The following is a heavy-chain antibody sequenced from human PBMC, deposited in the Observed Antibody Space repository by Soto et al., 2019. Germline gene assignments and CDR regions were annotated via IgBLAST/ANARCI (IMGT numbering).Heavy chain of an antibody. Sequence: GGSLRLSCAASGVTISSKYMRWVRQAPGKGLEWVSIIYGGGSTYYADSVKGRFIISRDNSKNTLYLQMNSVRAEVTAVYYCARDGIGEYCSSASCHFWGQGTLVTVSS. CDR2: IYGGGST. CDR3: ARDGIGEYCSSASCHF. CDR1: GVTISSKY. D-gene: IGHD2-2*01. J-gene: IGHJ4*02. V-gene: IGHV3-66*01.